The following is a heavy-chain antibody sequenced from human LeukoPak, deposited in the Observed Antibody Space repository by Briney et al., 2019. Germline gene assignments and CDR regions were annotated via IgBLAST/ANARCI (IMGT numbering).Heavy chain of an antibody. J-gene: IGHJ3*02. V-gene: IGHV4-34*01. Sequence: SETLSLTCAVYGGSFSGYYWSWIRQPPGKGLEWIGEINHSGSTNYNPSLKSRVTISVEPSKNQFSLKLSSVTAADTAVYYCAGQDTAMAEGAFDIWGQGTMVTVSS. CDR1: GGSFSGYY. D-gene: IGHD5-18*01. CDR3: AGQDTAMAEGAFDI. CDR2: INHSGST.